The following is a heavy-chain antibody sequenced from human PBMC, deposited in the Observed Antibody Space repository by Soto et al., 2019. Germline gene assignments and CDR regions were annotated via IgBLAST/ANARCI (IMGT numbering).Heavy chain of an antibody. J-gene: IGHJ5*02. CDR3: ARSVDP. CDR2: IYYSGST. Sequence: TLSLTCTISGGSMSSISDSEYWSWIRQHPGKGLEWIGYIYYSGSTYYNPSLKSRVTISVDTSKNQFSLKLSSVTAADTAVYYCARSVDPWGQGTLVTVSS. CDR1: GGSMSSISDSEY. V-gene: IGHV4-31*03.